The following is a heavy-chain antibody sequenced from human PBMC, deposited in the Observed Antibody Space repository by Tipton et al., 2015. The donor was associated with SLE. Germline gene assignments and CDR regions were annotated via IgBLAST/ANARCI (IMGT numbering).Heavy chain of an antibody. CDR2: NWYDGSHE. Sequence: SLRLSCAASGFSFSTYGMNWVRQAPGKGLEWVATNWYDGSHEYYADSVKGRFTIFRDNSKNTLYLQMNSLRAEDTAVYYCARGPPERYFDGAFDIWGQGTMVTVSS. J-gene: IGHJ3*02. CDR3: ARGPPERYFDGAFDI. V-gene: IGHV3-33*01. D-gene: IGHD3-9*01. CDR1: GFSFSTYG.